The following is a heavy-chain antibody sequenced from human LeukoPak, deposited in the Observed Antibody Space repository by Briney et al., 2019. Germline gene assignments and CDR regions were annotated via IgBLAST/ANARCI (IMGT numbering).Heavy chain of an antibody. CDR2: ISYDGSNK. Sequence: GGSLRLSCAASGFTFSSYGMHWVRQAPGKGLEWVAVISYDGSNKYYADSVKGRFTISRDNSKNTLYLQMNSLRAEDTAVYYCAKDPLAYCGADCYSTYDYCRQGTLVTVSA. CDR1: GFTFSSYG. V-gene: IGHV3-30*18. D-gene: IGHD2-21*02. CDR3: AKDPLAYCGADCYSTYDY. J-gene: IGHJ4*02.